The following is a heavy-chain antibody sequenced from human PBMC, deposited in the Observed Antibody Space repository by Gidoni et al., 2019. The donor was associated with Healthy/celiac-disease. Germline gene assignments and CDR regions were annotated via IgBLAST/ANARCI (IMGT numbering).Heavy chain of an antibody. CDR3: ARDWEYCSSTSCFEGFDY. Sequence: QVQLVQSGAEVKKPGASVTVSCKSSGYTFTSYGISWVRQSPGQGLEWMGWISAYNGNTNYAQKLQGRVTMTTDTSTSTAYMELRSLRSDDTAVYYCARDWEYCSSTSCFEGFDYWGQGTLVTVSS. V-gene: IGHV1-18*04. J-gene: IGHJ4*02. CDR2: ISAYNGNT. D-gene: IGHD2-2*01. CDR1: GYTFTSYG.